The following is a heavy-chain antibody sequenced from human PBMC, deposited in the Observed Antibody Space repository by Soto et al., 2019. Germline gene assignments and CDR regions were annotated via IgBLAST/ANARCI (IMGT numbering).Heavy chain of an antibody. J-gene: IGHJ4*02. D-gene: IGHD5-18*01. CDR3: AKRGSGYSYGYTRYFDY. CDR1: GFTFSSYA. CDR2: ISGSGGST. V-gene: IGHV3-23*01. Sequence: PGGSLRLSCAASGFTFSSYAMSWVRQAPGKWLEWVSAISGSGGSTYYADSVKGRFTISRDNSKNTLYLQMNSLRAEDTAVYYCAKRGSGYSYGYTRYFDYWGQGTLVNVSS.